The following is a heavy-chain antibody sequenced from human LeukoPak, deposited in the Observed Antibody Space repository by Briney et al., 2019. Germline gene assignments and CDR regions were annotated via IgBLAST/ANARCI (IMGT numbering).Heavy chain of an antibody. Sequence: GGSLRLSCAASGFTFSSYSMNWVRQAPGKGLEWVSSISSSSSYIYYADSVKGRFTISRDNAKNSLYLQTNSLRAEDTAVYYCAREDSSGYYSGSYFDYWGQGTLVTVSS. J-gene: IGHJ4*02. CDR2: ISSSSSYI. V-gene: IGHV3-21*01. CDR3: AREDSSGYYSGSYFDY. CDR1: GFTFSSYS. D-gene: IGHD3-22*01.